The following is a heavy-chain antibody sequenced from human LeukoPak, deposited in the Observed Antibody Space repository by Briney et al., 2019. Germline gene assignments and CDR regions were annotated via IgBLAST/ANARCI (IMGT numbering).Heavy chain of an antibody. J-gene: IGHJ6*02. D-gene: IGHD2-2*01. CDR2: IYYSGST. CDR3: ARVWCSSTSCYDHYGMDV. Sequence: SQTLSLTCTVSGDSISSGGYYWSWIRQHPGKGLEWIGNIYYSGSTYYNPSLKSRVTISVDTSKNQFSLKLSSVTAADTAVYYCARVWCSSTSCYDHYGMDVWGQGTTVTVSS. V-gene: IGHV4-31*03. CDR1: GDSISSGGYY.